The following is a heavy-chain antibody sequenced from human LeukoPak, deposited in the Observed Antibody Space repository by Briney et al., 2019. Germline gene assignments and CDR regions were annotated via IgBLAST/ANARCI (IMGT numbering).Heavy chain of an antibody. J-gene: IGHJ4*02. V-gene: IGHV1-2*02. D-gene: IGHD6-19*01. CDR1: GYTFTGYY. Sequence: GASVKVSCKASGYTFTGYYMHWVRQAPGQGLEWMGWINPNSGGTNYAQKFQGRVTMTRDTSISTAYMELSRLRSDDTAVCYCARDSDIAVADLDYWGQGTLVTVSS. CDR3: ARDSDIAVADLDY. CDR2: INPNSGGT.